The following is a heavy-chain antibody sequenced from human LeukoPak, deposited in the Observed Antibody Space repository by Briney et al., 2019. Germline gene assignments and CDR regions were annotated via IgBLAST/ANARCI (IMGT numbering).Heavy chain of an antibody. J-gene: IGHJ6*03. CDR2: IYHSGST. CDR1: GGSISSGGYY. CDR3: ARHRPLTYIVVVPAANYYYMDV. V-gene: IGHV4-30-2*02. D-gene: IGHD2-2*01. Sequence: PSQTLSLTCTVSGGSISSGGYYWSWIRQPPGKGLEWIGYIYHSGSTYYNPSLKSRVTISVDTSKNQFSLKLSSVTAADTAVFYCARHRPLTYIVVVPAANYYYMDVWGKGTTVTVSS.